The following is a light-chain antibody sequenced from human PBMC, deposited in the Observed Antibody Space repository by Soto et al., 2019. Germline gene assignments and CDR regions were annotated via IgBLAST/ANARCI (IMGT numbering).Light chain of an antibody. J-gene: IGLJ1*01. CDR3: SSYTSSTTLV. CDR2: EVS. V-gene: IGLV2-14*01. Sequence: QSVLTQPASMSGSPGQSITISCTGTSSDVGGYKYVSWYQQHPGKAPKLMIYEVSNRPSGASNRFFGSKSGNTASLTISGLQAEDEADYYCSSYTSSTTLVFGTGTKLTVL. CDR1: SSDVGGYKY.